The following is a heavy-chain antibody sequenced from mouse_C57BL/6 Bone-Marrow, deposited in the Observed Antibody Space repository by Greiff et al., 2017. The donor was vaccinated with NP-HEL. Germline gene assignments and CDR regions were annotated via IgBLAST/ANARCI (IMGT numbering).Heavy chain of an antibody. CDR2: INPGSGGT. Sequence: VKVVESGAELVRPGTSVKVSCKASGYAFTNYLIEWVKQRPGQGLEWIGVINPGSGGTNYNEKFKGKATLTADKSSSTAYMQLSSLTSEDSAVYFCARSKRGFDYWGQGTTLTVSS. CDR1: GYAFTNYL. J-gene: IGHJ2*01. CDR3: ARSKRGFDY. V-gene: IGHV1-54*01.